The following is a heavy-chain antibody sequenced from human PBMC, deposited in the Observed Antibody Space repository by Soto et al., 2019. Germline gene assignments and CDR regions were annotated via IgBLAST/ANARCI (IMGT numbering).Heavy chain of an antibody. J-gene: IGHJ4*02. CDR1: GYKFIDYW. CDR2: IYPGDFDI. Sequence: GESLKISCKGSGYKFIDYWIGWVRQVPGKGLEWMGIIYPGDFDIKYGPSFQGQVTISADKSITTVYLQLNNLKTSDTARYYCARSYGGEYFDSRSYYYAYWGQGTQVTVSS. CDR3: ARSYGGEYFDSRSYYYAY. D-gene: IGHD3-22*01. V-gene: IGHV5-51*01.